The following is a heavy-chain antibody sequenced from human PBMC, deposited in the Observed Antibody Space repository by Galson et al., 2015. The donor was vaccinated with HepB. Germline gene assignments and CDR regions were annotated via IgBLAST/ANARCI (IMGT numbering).Heavy chain of an antibody. J-gene: IGHJ4*02. Sequence: SLRLSCAASGFTVSSNYMSWVRQAPGKGLEWVSVIYSGGSTYYADSVKGRFTISRDNSKNTLYLQMNSLRAEDTAVYYCARIYSGSPRPFDYWGQGTLVTVSS. D-gene: IGHD1-26*01. CDR1: GFTVSSNY. CDR2: IYSGGST. CDR3: ARIYSGSPRPFDY. V-gene: IGHV3-66*01.